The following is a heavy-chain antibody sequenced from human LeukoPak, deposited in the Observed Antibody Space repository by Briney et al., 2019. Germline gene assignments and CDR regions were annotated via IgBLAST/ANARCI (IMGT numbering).Heavy chain of an antibody. V-gene: IGHV4-34*01. J-gene: IGHJ4*02. CDR3: ARTSAYYYDSSGYYWGYYFDH. D-gene: IGHD3-22*01. CDR2: INHSGST. CDR1: GGSFSGYY. Sequence: PSETLSLTCAVYGGSFSGYYLSWIRQPPGKGLEWIGEINHSGSTNYNPSLKSRVTISVDTSKNHFSLKLSSVTAADTAVYYCARTSAYYYDSSGYYWGYYFDHWGQGTLVTVSS.